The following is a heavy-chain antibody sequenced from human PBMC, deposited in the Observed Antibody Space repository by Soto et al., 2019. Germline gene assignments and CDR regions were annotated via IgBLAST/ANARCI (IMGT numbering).Heavy chain of an antibody. J-gene: IGHJ5*02. D-gene: IGHD3-22*01. CDR1: GGSFSGYY. CDR3: ARIIPRGYYDSAWCDP. Sequence: SETLSLTCAVYGGSFSGYYWSWIRQPPGKGLEWIGEINHSGSTNYNPSLKSRVTISVDTSKNQFSLKLSSVTAADTAVYYCARIIPRGYYDSAWCDPWGQGTLVTVS. CDR2: INHSGST. V-gene: IGHV4-34*01.